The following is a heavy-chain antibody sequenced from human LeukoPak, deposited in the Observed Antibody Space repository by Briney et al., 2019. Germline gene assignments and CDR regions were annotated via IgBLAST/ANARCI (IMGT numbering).Heavy chain of an antibody. CDR2: ISSSSNYI. CDR1: GFTFSSYS. D-gene: IGHD5-12*01. CDR3: ARGYSGYDPKFDY. J-gene: IGHJ4*02. Sequence: PGGSLRLSCAASGFTFSSYSMNWVRQAPGKGLEWVSSISSSSNYIYYADSVKGRFTISRDNAKNSLYLQMNSLRAEDTAVYYCARGYSGYDPKFDYWGQGTLVTVSS. V-gene: IGHV3-21*01.